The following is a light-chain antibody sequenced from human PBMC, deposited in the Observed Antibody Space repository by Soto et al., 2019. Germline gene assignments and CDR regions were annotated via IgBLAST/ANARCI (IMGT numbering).Light chain of an antibody. Sequence: ETVMTQSPDTLSVSPGERATLSCRASQSVRRNLAWFQQKPGQAPRLLIYGASSRAPGIPARFSGSGSGTEFTLTISSLQSEDFAVYYCQQYNNWPPTTFGQGTKVDIK. CDR1: QSVRRN. J-gene: IGKJ1*01. CDR3: QQYNNWPPTT. CDR2: GAS. V-gene: IGKV3-15*01.